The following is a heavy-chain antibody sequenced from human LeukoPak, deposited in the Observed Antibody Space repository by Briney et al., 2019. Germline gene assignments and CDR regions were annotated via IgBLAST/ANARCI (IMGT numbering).Heavy chain of an antibody. V-gene: IGHV4-39*01. J-gene: IGHJ4*02. CDR2: IYYSGST. CDR3: ARNGGAAAVEMLDFDY. CDR1: GGSISSSSYY. D-gene: IGHD6-13*01. Sequence: PSETLSLTCTVSGGSISSSSYYWGWIRQPPGKGLEWIGSIYYSGSTYYNPSLKSRVTISVDTSKNQFSLKLSSVTAADTAVYYCARNGGAAAVEMLDFDYWGQGTLVTVSS.